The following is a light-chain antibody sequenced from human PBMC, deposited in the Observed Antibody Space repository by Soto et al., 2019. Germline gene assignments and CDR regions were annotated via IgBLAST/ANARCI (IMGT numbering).Light chain of an antibody. CDR3: QQYNTYSWT. V-gene: IGKV1-5*03. CDR1: QSISTW. CDR2: KAS. J-gene: IGKJ1*01. Sequence: DVQMTQSPSTLSASVGDRVTITCRASQSISTWLAWYQQKPGKAPKLLIYKASGLESGVPSRFSGSGSGTECTLTISSLQPDDFATYYCQQYNTYSWTFGQGTKVEIK.